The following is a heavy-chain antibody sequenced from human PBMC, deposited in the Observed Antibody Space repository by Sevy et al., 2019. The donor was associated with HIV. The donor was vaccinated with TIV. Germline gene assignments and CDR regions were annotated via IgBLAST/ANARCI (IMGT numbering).Heavy chain of an antibody. CDR2: IKQDGGEK. V-gene: IGHV3-7*01. CDR1: GFTFSSYW. D-gene: IGHD3-3*01. Sequence: GGSLRLSCAASGFTFSSYWMSWVRQAPGKGLEWVANIKQDGGEKYYVDSVKGRFTISRDNAKNSLYLQMNSLRAEDTAVYYCARDFIYDFWSGSDAFDIWGQGTMVTVSS. CDR3: ARDFIYDFWSGSDAFDI. J-gene: IGHJ3*02.